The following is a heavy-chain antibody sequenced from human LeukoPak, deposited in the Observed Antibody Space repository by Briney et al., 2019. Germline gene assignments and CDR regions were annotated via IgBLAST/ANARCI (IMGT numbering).Heavy chain of an antibody. J-gene: IGHJ4*02. CDR2: IYTSGST. D-gene: IGHD3-10*01. CDR1: GINFNDYT. V-gene: IGHV3-53*01. Sequence: GGSLRLFCEGSGINFNDYTMNWVRQAPGKGLEWVSLIYTSGSTYYADSVKGRFTISRDNSKNTLYLQMNSLRAEDTAVYYCARVTTSGSYKFDNWGQGTLVTVSS. CDR3: ARVTTSGSYKFDN.